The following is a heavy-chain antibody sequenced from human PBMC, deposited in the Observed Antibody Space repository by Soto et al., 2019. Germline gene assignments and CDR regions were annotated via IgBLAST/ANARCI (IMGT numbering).Heavy chain of an antibody. CDR1: GFTFSASG. CDR3: ARDLNTGYVGDY. CDR2: IWLDGSKQ. J-gene: IGHJ4*02. D-gene: IGHD5-12*01. V-gene: IGHV3-33*01. Sequence: QVQLVESGGGVVQPGTSLRLSCVASGFTFSASGMHWVRQTPGKGLEWVAIIWLDGSKQYYAASVKGRFTVSRDNPGSSLFLQMNDLRTEDTAMYYCARDLNTGYVGDYWGQGALVVVSS.